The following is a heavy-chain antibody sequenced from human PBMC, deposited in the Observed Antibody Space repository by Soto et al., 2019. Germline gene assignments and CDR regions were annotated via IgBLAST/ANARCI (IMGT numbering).Heavy chain of an antibody. Sequence: GGSLRLSCAASGFTFSSYWMSWVRQAPGKGLEWVANIKQDGSEKYYVDSVKGRFTISRDNAKNSLYLQMNSLRAEDTAVYYCARSSRVRDYYYFDYWGQGTLVTVSS. CDR3: ARSSRVRDYYYFDY. CDR2: IKQDGSEK. CDR1: GFTFSSYW. V-gene: IGHV3-7*01. D-gene: IGHD3-10*01. J-gene: IGHJ4*02.